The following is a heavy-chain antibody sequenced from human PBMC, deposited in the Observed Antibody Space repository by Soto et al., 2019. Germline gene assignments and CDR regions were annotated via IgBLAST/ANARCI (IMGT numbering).Heavy chain of an antibody. Sequence: GGSLRLSCVASGIPVSSNYMTWVRQAPGKGLEWVSVLHSGGDTYYANSVKGRFTISRHDSKNTLYLQMNSLRAEDTAVYYCAKEGGEPTGTGFDYWGQGTLVTVSS. CDR1: GIPVSSNY. V-gene: IGHV3-53*01. D-gene: IGHD1-1*01. J-gene: IGHJ4*02. CDR2: LHSGGDT. CDR3: AKEGGEPTGTGFDY.